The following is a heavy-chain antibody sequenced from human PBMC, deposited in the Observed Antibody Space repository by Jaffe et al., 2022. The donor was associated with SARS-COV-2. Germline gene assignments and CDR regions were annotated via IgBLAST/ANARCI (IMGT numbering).Heavy chain of an antibody. J-gene: IGHJ6*02. CDR1: GFTFSSYG. Sequence: QVQLVESGGGAVLPGRSLRLSCAASGFTFSSYGMHWVRQTPGKEMEWVTLIWPDGNDKRYADSVKGRFTVSRDNSRNTLYLQMNSLRGEDTAVYYCARAALTGQYFGMDVWGQGTTVSVSS. CDR3: ARAALTGQYFGMDV. CDR2: IWPDGNDK. D-gene: IGHD3-9*01. V-gene: IGHV3-33*01.